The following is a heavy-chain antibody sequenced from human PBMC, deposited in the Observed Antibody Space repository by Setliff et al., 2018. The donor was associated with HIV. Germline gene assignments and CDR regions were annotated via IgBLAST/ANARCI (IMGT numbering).Heavy chain of an antibody. CDR1: GGSFSSYH. CDR3: ARGVAAAGALMDV. D-gene: IGHD6-13*01. V-gene: IGHV4-4*07. CDR2: IHTSDTT. J-gene: IGHJ6*03. Sequence: PSETLSLTCTVSGGSFSSYHWSWIRQPAGRGLEWIGRIHTSDTTRYNPSLNSRVTMSLDTSKNQFSLEMTSVTAADTAVYYCARGVAAAGALMDVWGKGTTVTV.